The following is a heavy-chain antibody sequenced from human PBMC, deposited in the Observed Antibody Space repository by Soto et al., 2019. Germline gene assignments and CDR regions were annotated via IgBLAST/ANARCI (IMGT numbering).Heavy chain of an antibody. CDR2: ISYSGNA. CDR3: ARDQRTAPDAFDI. D-gene: IGHD1-1*01. J-gene: IGHJ3*02. Sequence: QVQLQESGPGLVEPSQTLSLTCTVSGGSISSGTYYWSWIRQHPGKGLEWIGYISYSGNAYYNPSLKSRLTISVDTSKNQFSLKLSSITAADTALYYCARDQRTAPDAFDIWGQGTMVTVSS. CDR1: GGSISSGTYY. V-gene: IGHV4-31*03.